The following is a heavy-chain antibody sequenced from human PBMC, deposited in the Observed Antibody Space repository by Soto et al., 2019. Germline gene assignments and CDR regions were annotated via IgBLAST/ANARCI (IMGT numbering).Heavy chain of an antibody. CDR3: ANFYDSGVYPYGFFQH. V-gene: IGHV3-23*01. CDR1: ELTFTNYA. D-gene: IGHD3-22*01. Sequence: GGPLRLSFPASELTFTNYAMSWVRQVPGKGWDCVSSIGGRGDNTSYEDAGGGGFTISRDISKNALYLQMNSLRVDDRAVYYCANFYDSGVYPYGFFQHWGRGPLVTVSS. CDR2: IGGRGDNT. J-gene: IGHJ1*01.